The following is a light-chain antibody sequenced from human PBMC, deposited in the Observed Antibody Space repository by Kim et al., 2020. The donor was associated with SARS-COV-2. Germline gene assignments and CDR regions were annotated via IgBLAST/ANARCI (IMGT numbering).Light chain of an antibody. V-gene: IGKV2-28*01. CDR1: QSLLHSNGYNY. CDR2: LGS. J-gene: IGKJ5*01. CDR3: IQTIQIPIT. Sequence: DVVLTQSPLSLPVTPGEPASISCRSSQSLLHSNGYNYMDWYLQKPGQSPQLLIYLGSDRASGVPDRFSGSGSGTDFTLKISRVEAENVGVYYCIQTIQIPITLGQGTRRGIK.